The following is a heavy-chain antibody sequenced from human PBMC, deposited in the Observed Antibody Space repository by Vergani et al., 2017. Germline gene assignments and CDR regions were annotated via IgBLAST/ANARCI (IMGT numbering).Heavy chain of an antibody. CDR1: GFTFSDFS. D-gene: IGHD2/OR15-2a*01. CDR2: ISGPGLCT. J-gene: IGHJ4*01. CDR3: VKEKIDLGAYFFDS. Sequence: VQLVESGGGLVKPGGSLRLSCAASGFTFSDFSMSWVRQAPGRGLAWVSSISGPGLCTYYADSVKGRFTITRDNSKNTVFQQMPSLRAEDTAIYYCVKEKIDLGAYFFDSWGHGILVTVSS. V-gene: IGHV3-23*04.